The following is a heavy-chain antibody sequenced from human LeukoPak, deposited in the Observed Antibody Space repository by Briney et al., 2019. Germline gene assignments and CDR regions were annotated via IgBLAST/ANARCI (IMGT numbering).Heavy chain of an antibody. Sequence: GGSLRLSCAASGYTFSSYSMNWVRQAQGKGLEWVSSISSSSSYIYYADSVKGRFTISRDNAKNSLYLQMNSLRAEDTAVYYCVLRYFDWFREFDYWGQGTPVTVSS. V-gene: IGHV3-21*01. CDR2: ISSSSSYI. J-gene: IGHJ4*02. CDR1: GYTFSSYS. D-gene: IGHD3-9*01. CDR3: VLRYFDWFREFDY.